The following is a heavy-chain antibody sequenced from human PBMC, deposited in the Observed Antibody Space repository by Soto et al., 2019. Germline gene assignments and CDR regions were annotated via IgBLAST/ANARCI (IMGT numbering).Heavy chain of an antibody. CDR1: GFTFSDYY. V-gene: IGHV3-11*06. D-gene: IGHD3-22*01. Sequence: GGSLRLSCAASGFTFSDYYMSWIRQAPGKGLEWVSYISSSSYTNYADSVKGRFTISRDNTKNSLYLQMNSLRAEDTAVYYCARFIYDSSGYYPLYGMDVWGQGTTVTVSS. J-gene: IGHJ6*02. CDR3: ARFIYDSSGYYPLYGMDV. CDR2: ISSSSYT.